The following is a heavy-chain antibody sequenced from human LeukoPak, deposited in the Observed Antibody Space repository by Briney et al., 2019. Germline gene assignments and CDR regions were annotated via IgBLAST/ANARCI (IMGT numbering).Heavy chain of an antibody. Sequence: PSETLSLTCAVYGGSFSGYYWSWIRQPPGKGLEWIASIYHTGRSYYSPSLKTRVSLSIDNSNNQFSLKLTSVTAADTALYYCVRQDHDIFTALQDYWGQGILVTVSS. J-gene: IGHJ4*02. V-gene: IGHV4-34*01. CDR2: IYHTGRS. CDR3: VRQDHDIFTALQDY. D-gene: IGHD3-9*01. CDR1: GGSFSGYY.